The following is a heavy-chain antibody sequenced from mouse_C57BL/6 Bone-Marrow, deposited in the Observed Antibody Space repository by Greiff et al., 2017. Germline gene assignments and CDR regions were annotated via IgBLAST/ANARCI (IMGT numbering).Heavy chain of an antibody. CDR1: GFTFSDAW. V-gene: IGHV6-6*01. CDR2: IRHKANNHAT. CDR3: TAYYSNYVRAMDY. D-gene: IGHD2-5*01. J-gene: IGHJ4*01. Sequence: DVMLVESGGGLVQPGGSMKLSCAASGFTFSDAWMDWVRQSPEKGLEWVAEIRHKANNHATYYAESVKGRFTISRDDSKSSVYLQMNSLRAEDTGIYYCTAYYSNYVRAMDYWGQGTSVTVSS.